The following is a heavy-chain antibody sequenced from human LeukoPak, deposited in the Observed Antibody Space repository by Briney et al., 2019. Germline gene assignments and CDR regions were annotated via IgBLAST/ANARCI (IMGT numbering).Heavy chain of an antibody. CDR3: TGRELQYDTHLVY. CDR2: IKSKTDGGTT. D-gene: IGHD4-11*01. V-gene: IGHV3-15*01. Sequence: GGSLRLSCAASGFTFANAWMSWVRQAPGGGLEWVGRIKSKTDGGTTDYAAPVKGRFTISRDDSRSTVFLQMNSLKTEDTAVYYCTGRELQYDTHLVYWGQGTRVTVSS. J-gene: IGHJ4*02. CDR1: GFTFANAW.